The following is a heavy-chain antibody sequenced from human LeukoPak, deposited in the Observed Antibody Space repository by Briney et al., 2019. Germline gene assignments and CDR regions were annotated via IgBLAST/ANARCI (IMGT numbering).Heavy chain of an antibody. CDR2: IKEDGSER. D-gene: IGHD2-15*01. CDR3: VFQKPAPSGIFGT. CDR1: GFTFHYW. V-gene: IGHV3-7*02. Sequence: GSLRLSFAVSGFTFHYWMAWVRQAPGKGLEWVANIKEDGSERHCADSVRDRFTIYRDNAKSSLFPQMDSLRVEDTAVYYCVFQKPAPSGIFGTWGQGTLVTVSS. J-gene: IGHJ5*02.